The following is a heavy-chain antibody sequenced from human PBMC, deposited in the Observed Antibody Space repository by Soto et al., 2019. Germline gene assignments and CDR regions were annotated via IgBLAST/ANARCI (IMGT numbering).Heavy chain of an antibody. J-gene: IGHJ4*01. CDR2: IFHSGNA. D-gene: IGHD2-15*01. Sequence: SETLSLTCTVSGGSIRNVYWSWIRQSPGKRLEWIGFIFHSGNAKYNPSLKSRVTISVDTSKNQFSLSLDSVTAADTAVDFCARAHAPTLPFDYWGQGTLVTVSS. V-gene: IGHV4-59*01. CDR1: GGSIRNVY. CDR3: ARAHAPTLPFDY.